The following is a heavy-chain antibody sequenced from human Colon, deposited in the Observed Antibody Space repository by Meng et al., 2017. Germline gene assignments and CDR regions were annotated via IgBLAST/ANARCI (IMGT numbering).Heavy chain of an antibody. J-gene: IGHJ3*02. CDR1: GFTVSSNY. CDR2: IYSGGST. V-gene: IGHV3-66*02. Sequence: GGSLRLSCAASGFTVSSNYRSWVRQAPGKGREWVSVIYSGGSTYYADSVKGRFTISRDNSKNTLYLQMNSLRAEDTAVYYCARAALEMATLSAFDIWGQGTMVTVSS. CDR3: ARAALEMATLSAFDI. D-gene: IGHD5-24*01.